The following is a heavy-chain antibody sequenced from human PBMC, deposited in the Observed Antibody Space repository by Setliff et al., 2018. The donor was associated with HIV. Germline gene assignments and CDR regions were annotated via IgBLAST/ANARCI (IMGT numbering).Heavy chain of an antibody. CDR3: ARTYYYDSSGYYGYYYYSYMDV. J-gene: IGHJ6*03. V-gene: IGHV1-18*04. CDR1: GYTFTSYG. D-gene: IGHD3-22*01. Sequence: GASVKVSCKASGYTFTSYGISWVRQAPGQGLEWMGWISTYNGNTNYAQKVQGRVIMTTDTSTSTAYMELRSLRSDDTAVYYCARTYYYDSSGYYGYYYYSYMDVWGKGTEVTVSS. CDR2: ISTYNGNT.